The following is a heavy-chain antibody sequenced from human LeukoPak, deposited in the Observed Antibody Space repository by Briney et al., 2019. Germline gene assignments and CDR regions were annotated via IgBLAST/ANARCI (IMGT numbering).Heavy chain of an antibody. D-gene: IGHD1-26*01. J-gene: IGHJ5*02. Sequence: GSLRLSCAASGFTFLSYGKHWVRQSPGKGLELVAFIRYDGSNKYYADSVKGRFTISRDNSKNTLYLQMNYLRAEDTAVYYCARGGDYSGWFDPWGRGTLITVSS. CDR1: GFTFLSYG. CDR3: ARGGDYSGWFDP. V-gene: IGHV3-30*02. CDR2: IRYDGSNK.